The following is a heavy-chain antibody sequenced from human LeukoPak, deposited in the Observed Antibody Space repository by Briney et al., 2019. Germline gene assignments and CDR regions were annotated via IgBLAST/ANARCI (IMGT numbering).Heavy chain of an antibody. CDR3: ARDWTLVPADNGAFDI. V-gene: IGHV3-74*01. Sequence: GGSLRLSCAASGFTFSSYWMHWVRQAPGKGLVWVSRINTDGSSTSYADSVKGRFTISRDSAKNTLYLQMNSLRAEDTAVYYCARDWTLVPADNGAFDIWGQGTMVTVSS. CDR1: GFTFSSYW. D-gene: IGHD2-2*01. CDR2: INTDGSST. J-gene: IGHJ3*02.